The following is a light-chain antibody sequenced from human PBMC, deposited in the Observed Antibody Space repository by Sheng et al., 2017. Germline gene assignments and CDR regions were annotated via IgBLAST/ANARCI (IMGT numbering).Light chain of an antibody. Sequence: SYVLTQAPSLSVAPGKTASITCGGSNIGSKSVHLYQQRPGQAPVVVVYNDRDRPSEIPERFSGSNSGDTATLTISRVEAGDEADYYCQVWDGGSDYVFGTGTKVTVL. V-gene: IGLV3-21*03. CDR3: QVWDGGSDYV. CDR1: NIGSKS. CDR2: NDR. J-gene: IGLJ1*01.